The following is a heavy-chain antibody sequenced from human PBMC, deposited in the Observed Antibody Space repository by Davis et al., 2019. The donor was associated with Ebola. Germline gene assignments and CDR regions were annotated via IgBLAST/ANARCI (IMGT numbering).Heavy chain of an antibody. Sequence: PSETLSLTCAVSGYSISSGYYWGWIRQPPGKGLEWIGSIYHSGSTYYNPSLKSRVTISVDTSKNQFSLKLSSVTAADTAVYYCAVSMVQGVIIGYNWFDPWGQGTLVTVSS. D-gene: IGHD3-10*01. V-gene: IGHV4-38-2*01. J-gene: IGHJ5*02. CDR1: GYSISSGYY. CDR3: AVSMVQGVIIGYNWFDP. CDR2: IYHSGST.